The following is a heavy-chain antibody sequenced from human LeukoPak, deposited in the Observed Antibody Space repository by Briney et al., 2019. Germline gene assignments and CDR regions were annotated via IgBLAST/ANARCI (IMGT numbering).Heavy chain of an antibody. CDR3: ARETCSGGSCYQTVFDY. CDR1: GGSFSGYY. CDR2: INHSGST. V-gene: IGHV4-34*01. D-gene: IGHD2-15*01. J-gene: IGHJ4*02. Sequence: PSETLSLTCAVYGGSFSGYYWSWIRQPPGKGLEWIGEINHSGSTNYNPSLKSRVTISVDTSKNQFSLKLSSVTAADTAVYYCARETCSGGSCYQTVFDYWGQGTLVTVSS.